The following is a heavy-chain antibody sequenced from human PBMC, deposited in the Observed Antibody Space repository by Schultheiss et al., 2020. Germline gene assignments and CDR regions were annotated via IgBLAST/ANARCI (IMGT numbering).Heavy chain of an antibody. D-gene: IGHD5-18*01. V-gene: IGHV1-69*06. CDR3: ARDFSYGYRYYYYGMDV. CDR2: IIPIFGTA. Sequence: SVKVSCKASGGTFSSYAISWVRQAPGQGLEWMGGIIPIFGTANYAQKFQGRVTITADKSTSTAYMELSSLRSEDTAVYYCARDFSYGYRYYYYGMDVWGQGTTVTVSS. J-gene: IGHJ6*02. CDR1: GGTFSSYA.